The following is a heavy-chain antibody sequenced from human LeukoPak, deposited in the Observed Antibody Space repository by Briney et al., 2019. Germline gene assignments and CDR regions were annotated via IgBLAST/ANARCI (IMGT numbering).Heavy chain of an antibody. D-gene: IGHD3-10*01. CDR2: INPNSGGT. CDR1: GYTFTGYY. V-gene: IGHV1-2*02. CDR3: ARAYGSGSSYHPDY. J-gene: IGHJ4*02. Sequence: ASVKVSCKASGYTFTGYYMHWVRQAPGQGLEWMGWINPNSGGTNTSQKFQDRVTLTRDTSINTAYMEPSSLRSDDTAVYYCARAYGSGSSYHPDYWGLGTLVTVSS.